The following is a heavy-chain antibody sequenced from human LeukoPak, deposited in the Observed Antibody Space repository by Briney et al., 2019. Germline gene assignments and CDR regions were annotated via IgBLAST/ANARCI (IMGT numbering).Heavy chain of an antibody. Sequence: ASVKVSCKASGYTFTSYGISWVRQAPGQGLEWMGWISAYNGNTNYAQKLQGRVTMTTDTSTSTAYMELRSLRSDDTAVYYCARTHPRIAVAGPTRIFDYWGQGTLVTVSS. CDR1: GYTFTSYG. D-gene: IGHD6-19*01. CDR3: ARTHPRIAVAGPTRIFDY. CDR2: ISAYNGNT. J-gene: IGHJ4*02. V-gene: IGHV1-18*01.